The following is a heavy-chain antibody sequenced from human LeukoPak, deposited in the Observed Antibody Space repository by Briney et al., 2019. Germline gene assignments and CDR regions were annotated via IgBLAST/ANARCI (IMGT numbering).Heavy chain of an antibody. Sequence: SETLSLTCTVSGGSISSSSYYWGWIRQPPGKGLEWIGSIYYSGSTYYNPSLKSRVTISVDTSKNQFSLKLSSVTAADTAVYYCTKYDSSGYYYLIIDYWGQGTLVTVSS. J-gene: IGHJ4*02. CDR1: GGSISSSSYY. CDR2: IYYSGST. CDR3: TKYDSSGYYYLIIDY. V-gene: IGHV4-39*07. D-gene: IGHD3-22*01.